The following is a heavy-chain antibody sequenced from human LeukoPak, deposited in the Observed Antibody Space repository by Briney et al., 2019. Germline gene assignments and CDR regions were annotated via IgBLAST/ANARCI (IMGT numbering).Heavy chain of an antibody. V-gene: IGHV3-7*01. Sequence: GGSLRLSCAASGFTFSSYWMSWVRQTPGKGLEWVANIKQDGSEKYYVDSVKGRFTISRDNAKNTLYLQMNSLRAEDAAVYYCARARAFYSGGWYGLFDYWGQGTLVTVSS. CDR3: ARARAFYSGGWYGLFDY. J-gene: IGHJ4*02. CDR1: GFTFSSYW. D-gene: IGHD6-19*01. CDR2: IKQDGSEK.